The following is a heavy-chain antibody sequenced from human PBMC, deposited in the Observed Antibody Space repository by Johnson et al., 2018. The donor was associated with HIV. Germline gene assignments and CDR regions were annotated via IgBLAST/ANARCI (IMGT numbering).Heavy chain of an antibody. D-gene: IGHD6-13*01. V-gene: IGHV3-33*01. J-gene: IGHJ3*02. Sequence: QVQLVESGGGVVQPGRSLRLSCEASGITFSSYGMNWVRQAPGKGLEWVAVIWYDGSNKYYADSVKGRLTISRDNAKNTLYLQMNSLRAGDTAVYYCARHKGQQYDTFDIWGQGTMVTVSS. CDR2: IWYDGSNK. CDR1: GITFSSYG. CDR3: ARHKGQQYDTFDI.